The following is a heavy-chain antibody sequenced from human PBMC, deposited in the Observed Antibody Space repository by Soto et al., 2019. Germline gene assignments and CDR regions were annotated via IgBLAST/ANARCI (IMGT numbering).Heavy chain of an antibody. J-gene: IGHJ5*02. CDR3: SIRLSSSLASLLDP. CDR2: MYYTGNK. Sequence: SETLSHTCTVSVGSISSSTYYWDWIRQPPGKGLEWIGAMYYTGNKNYNPSLESRVTMSVDTSKNQFSLKLSSVTPTDMAVYYCSIRLSSSLASLLDPYVRGILPTVSS. D-gene: IGHD6-6*01. CDR1: VGSISSSTYY. V-gene: IGHV4-39*01.